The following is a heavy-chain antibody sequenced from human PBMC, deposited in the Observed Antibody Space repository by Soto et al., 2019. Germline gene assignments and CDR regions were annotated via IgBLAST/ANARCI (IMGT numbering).Heavy chain of an antibody. CDR1: GDTISTGGYT. J-gene: IGHJ5*02. V-gene: IGHV4-61*08. CDR3: ARELGYCSGNICYSGWFDP. CDR2: IYYSGST. D-gene: IGHD2-15*01. Sequence: SETLSLTCDVSGDTISTGGYTWAWIRQPPGKALELIGNIYYSGSTNYNPSLKSRVTISVDTSKNQFSLKLSSVTAADTAVYYCARELGYCSGNICYSGWFDPWGQGTPVTVSS.